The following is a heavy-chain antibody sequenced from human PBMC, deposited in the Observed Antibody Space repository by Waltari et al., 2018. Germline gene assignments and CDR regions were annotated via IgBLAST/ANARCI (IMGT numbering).Heavy chain of an antibody. D-gene: IGHD1-26*01. J-gene: IGHJ4*02. CDR3: AKDTRGD. V-gene: IGHV3-23*02. CDR1: GFTFRSYA. CDR2: ISGSGGNT. Sequence: EVQLVESGGGLVQPGGSLRLSCAGSGFTFRSYAMSWVRQAPGKGLEGVSFISGSGGNTYYVDSVKGRFTISRDNSKNTLYLQMNSLRADDTAVYYCAKDTRGDWGQGTLVTVSS.